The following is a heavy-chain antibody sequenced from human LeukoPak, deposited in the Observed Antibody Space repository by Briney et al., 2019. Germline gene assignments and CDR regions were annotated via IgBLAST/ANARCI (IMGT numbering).Heavy chain of an antibody. Sequence: PGGSLRLSCAASGFTFSSYAMSWVRQGPGKGLEWVAGISGRGETTFYADSVKGRFTISRDNPNNTLFLQVSSLRAEDTAVYYCAKDVIRGAISYFESWGQGTLVAVSS. CDR1: GFTFSSYA. D-gene: IGHD3-10*01. J-gene: IGHJ4*02. CDR2: ISGRGETT. CDR3: AKDVIRGAISYFES. V-gene: IGHV3-23*01.